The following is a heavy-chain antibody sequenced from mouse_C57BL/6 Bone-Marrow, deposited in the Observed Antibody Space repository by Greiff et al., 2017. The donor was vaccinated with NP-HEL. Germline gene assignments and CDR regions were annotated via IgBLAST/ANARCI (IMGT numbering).Heavy chain of an antibody. J-gene: IGHJ2*01. D-gene: IGHD2-3*01. CDR1: GFHIKDAY. CDR3: TGDGYFDY. V-gene: IGHV14-4*01. Sequence: EVQLQQSGAELVRPGASVKLSCTASGFHIKDAYMPWVQQRPEQGLEWIGWIDPENGDTEYASKFQGKATITADTSSNTAYLQLSSLTSEDTAVYYCTGDGYFDYWGQGTTLTVSS. CDR2: IDPENGDT.